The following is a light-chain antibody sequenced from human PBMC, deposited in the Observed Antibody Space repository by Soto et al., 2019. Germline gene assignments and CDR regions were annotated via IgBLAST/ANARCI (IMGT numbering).Light chain of an antibody. V-gene: IGKV1-33*01. CDR3: QQLFDSPIN. CDR1: QNINNY. Sequence: DIQMTQSPSSLSASVGDRVTITCQASQNINNYLNWYQQKPGRAPKLLIYDASNLEAGVPSRFRGSGSGTEFSLTITSLQPEDFATYYCQQLFDSPINFGQGTRLEIK. CDR2: DAS. J-gene: IGKJ5*01.